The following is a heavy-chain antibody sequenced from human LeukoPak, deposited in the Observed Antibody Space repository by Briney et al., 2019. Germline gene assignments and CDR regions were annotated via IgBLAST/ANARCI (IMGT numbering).Heavy chain of an antibody. Sequence: SETLSLTCAVYGGSFSGYYWSWIRQPPGKGLEWIGEINHSGSTNYNPSLKSRVTMSVDTSKNQFSLKLSSVTAADTAVYYCARNYYDSSGYYYYFDYWGQGTLVTVSS. D-gene: IGHD3-22*01. J-gene: IGHJ4*02. CDR1: GGSFSGYY. CDR3: ARNYYDSSGYYYYFDY. CDR2: INHSGST. V-gene: IGHV4-34*01.